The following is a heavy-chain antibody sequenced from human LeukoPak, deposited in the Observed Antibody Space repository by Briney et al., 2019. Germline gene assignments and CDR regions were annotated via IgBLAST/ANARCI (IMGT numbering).Heavy chain of an antibody. D-gene: IGHD3-22*01. V-gene: IGHV4-61*02. CDR1: GGSISSGGHY. CDR3: ASLEASGYYYDSSGSALP. J-gene: IGHJ5*02. CDR2: ISSTGST. Sequence: PSETLSLTCTVSGGSISSGGHYWSWIRQPAGKGLEYLGRISSTGSTNYNPSLKSRVTISVDKSKNQFSLKLSSVTAADTAVYYCASLEASGYYYDSSGSALPWGQGTLVTVSS.